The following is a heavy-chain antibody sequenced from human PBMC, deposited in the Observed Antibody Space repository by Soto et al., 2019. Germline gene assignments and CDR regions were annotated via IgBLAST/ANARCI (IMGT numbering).Heavy chain of an antibody. D-gene: IGHD2-15*01. CDR1: GFTFSSYA. CDR2: VSGSGGTT. CDR3: AKALSGGGYYYYYGMDV. V-gene: IGHV3-23*01. J-gene: IGHJ6*02. Sequence: GGSLRLSCAASGFTFSSYAMNWVRQAPGKGLEWVSAVSGSGGTTYFADSAEGRFTISRDNSKNKVYLQMNSLRVEDTAVYYCAKALSGGGYYYYYGMDVWGQGTTVTVSS.